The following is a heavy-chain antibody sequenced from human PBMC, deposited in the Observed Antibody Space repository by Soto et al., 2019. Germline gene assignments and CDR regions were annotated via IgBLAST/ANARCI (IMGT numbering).Heavy chain of an antibody. CDR2: IYWDDDK. CDR1: GFSLSTSGVG. J-gene: IGHJ5*02. CDR3: APRLYYGDYVRWFDP. Sequence: QITLKESGPPLVKPTQTLTLTCTFSGFSLSTSGVGVGWIRQPPGKALEWLALIYWDDDKRYSPSLKSRLTITKDTSKNQVVLTMTNMDPVDTATYYCAPRLYYGDYVRWFDPWGQGTLVTVSS. D-gene: IGHD4-17*01. V-gene: IGHV2-5*02.